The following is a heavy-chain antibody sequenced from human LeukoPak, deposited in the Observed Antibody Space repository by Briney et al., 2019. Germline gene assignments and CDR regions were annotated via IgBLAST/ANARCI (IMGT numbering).Heavy chain of an antibody. CDR2: IYYSGST. V-gene: IGHV4-31*03. CDR1: GGSIGRGGYY. Sequence: SETLSLTRTVSGGSIGRGGYYWSWIRQHPGKGLEWIGYIYYSGSTYYNPSLKSRVTISVDTSKNQFSLKLSSVTAADTAVYYCARDRSSGYLLDYWGQGTLVTVSS. J-gene: IGHJ4*02. CDR3: ARDRSSGYLLDY. D-gene: IGHD3-22*01.